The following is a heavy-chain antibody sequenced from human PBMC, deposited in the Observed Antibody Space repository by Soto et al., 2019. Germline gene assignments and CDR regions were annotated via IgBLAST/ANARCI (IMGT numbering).Heavy chain of an antibody. J-gene: IGHJ4*02. CDR3: ARAVLYDFWSGYYDWGFDY. CDR2: TYYRSKWYN. V-gene: IGHV6-1*01. CDR1: GDSVSSNSAA. D-gene: IGHD3-3*01. Sequence: SPTLSLTCAISGDSVSSNSAAWNWIRQSPSRGLEWPGRTYYRSKWYNDYAVSVKSRITINPDTSKNQFSLQLNSVTPEDTAVYYCARAVLYDFWSGYYDWGFDYWGQGTLVTVSS.